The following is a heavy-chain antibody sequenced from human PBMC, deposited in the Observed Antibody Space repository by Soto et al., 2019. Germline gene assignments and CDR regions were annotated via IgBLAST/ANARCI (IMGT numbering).Heavy chain of an antibody. Sequence: PGGSLRLSCAASGFTFSSYAMHWVRQAPGKGLEWVAVISYDGSNKYYADSVKGRFTISRDNSKNTLYLQMNSLRAEDTAVYYCARGSSPWYWGQGTLVTVSS. CDR1: GFTFSSYA. CDR3: ARGSSPWY. V-gene: IGHV3-30-3*01. D-gene: IGHD6-13*01. CDR2: ISYDGSNK. J-gene: IGHJ4*02.